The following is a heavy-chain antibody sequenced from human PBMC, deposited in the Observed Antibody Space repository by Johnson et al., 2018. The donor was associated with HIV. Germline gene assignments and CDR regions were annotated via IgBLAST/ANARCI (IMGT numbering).Heavy chain of an antibody. CDR3: ASRTKYKSRPKYGSGSSAFDI. D-gene: IGHD3-10*01. J-gene: IGHJ3*02. CDR2: IKKDGSEK. V-gene: IGHV3-7*01. CDR1: QFTFSFHY. Sequence: VQLVESGGGLAKPAWSPRLSCAASQFTFSFHYMNCVRQAPGNGLEWVAKIKKDGSEKYYVDSVKGGFTISSANAQNSLHLQMNSLRAEETAVYYCASRTKYKSRPKYGSGSSAFDIWGQGTMVTVSS.